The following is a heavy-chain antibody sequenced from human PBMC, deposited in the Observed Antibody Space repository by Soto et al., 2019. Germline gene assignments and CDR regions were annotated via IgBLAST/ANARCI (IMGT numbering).Heavy chain of an antibody. CDR1: GFTFSSYS. Sequence: GGSLRLSCAASGFTFSSYSMNWVRQAPGKGLEWVSSISSSSSYIYYADSVKGRFTISRDNAKNSLYLQMNSLRAEDTAVYYCARAICGGSCYSVEGDDYWGQGTLVTVSS. V-gene: IGHV3-21*01. D-gene: IGHD2-15*01. CDR3: ARAICGGSCYSVEGDDY. J-gene: IGHJ4*02. CDR2: ISSSSSYI.